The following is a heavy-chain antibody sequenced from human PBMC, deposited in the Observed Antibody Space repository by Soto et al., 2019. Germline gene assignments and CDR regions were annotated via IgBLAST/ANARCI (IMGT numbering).Heavy chain of an antibody. CDR1: GYTFFTYD. V-gene: IGHV1-18*01. D-gene: IGHD5-12*01. CDR2: ISTYSGDT. J-gene: IGHJ5*02. CDR3: ARHRGPTTSENWFDP. Sequence: ASVKVSCKASGYTFFTYDISWVRQAPGQGLERMGWISTYSGDTKYAQKFQGRVTMTTDTSTTTAYLELRSLRSDDTAVYYCARHRGPTTSENWFDPWGQGTMVTVSS.